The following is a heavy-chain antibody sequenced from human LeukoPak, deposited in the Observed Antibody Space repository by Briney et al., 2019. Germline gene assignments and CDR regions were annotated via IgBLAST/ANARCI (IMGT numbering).Heavy chain of an antibody. CDR2: IRNKANSYTT. V-gene: IGHV3-72*01. CDR3: TRLVGAND. CDR1: GFTFSDNA. J-gene: IGHJ4*02. D-gene: IGHD1-26*01. Sequence: GGSLRLSSAASGFTFSDNAMDWGRQAPGKGQEWVGRIRNKANSYTTEYAASVQGRFTVSRDDSKNSLYLQMNSMKTEDTAVYYCTRLVGANDWGQGTLVTVSS.